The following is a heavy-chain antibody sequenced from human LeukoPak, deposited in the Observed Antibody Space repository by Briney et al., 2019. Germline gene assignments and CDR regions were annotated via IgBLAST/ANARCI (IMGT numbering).Heavy chain of an antibody. V-gene: IGHV5-51*01. CDR2: TYPGDSDT. Sequence: GESLKISGKGSGYSFTSYWIGWGRQMPGKGLGWMGITYPGDSDTRYSPSFQGQVTSSADKSIGSAYLQWSSLKASDTAMYDCASAAGYGGYVGCVDYWGQGTLVTVSS. D-gene: IGHD4-17*01. J-gene: IGHJ4*02. CDR3: ASAAGYGGYVGCVDY. CDR1: GYSFTSYW.